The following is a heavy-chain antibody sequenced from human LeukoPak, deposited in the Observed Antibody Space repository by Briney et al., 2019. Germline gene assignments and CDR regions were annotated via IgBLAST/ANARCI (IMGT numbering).Heavy chain of an antibody. CDR1: GYIFTNYW. V-gene: IGHV5-51*01. CDR3: ARRSGIFQADYNFEY. D-gene: IGHD1-26*01. Sequence: GESLKISCKGSGYIFTNYWIAWVRQMPGKGLEWMGIIYPGDSDTRYSPSFQGQVTISADKSISTAYLQWSSLKASDSAMYYCARRSGIFQADYNFEYWGQGTLVTVSS. CDR2: IYPGDSDT. J-gene: IGHJ4*02.